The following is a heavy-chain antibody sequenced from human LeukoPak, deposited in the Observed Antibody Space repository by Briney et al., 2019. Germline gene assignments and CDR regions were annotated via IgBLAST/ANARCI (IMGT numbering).Heavy chain of an antibody. D-gene: IGHD3-16*01. CDR3: ARSGGSGFQLDS. Sequence: PSETLSLTCTVPGGSIGPYYWSWLRQPAGKALEWIGRSYTTGSTNYNPSLKSRVTMSLDTSKNQFSLKLSSVTAADTAVYYCARSGGSGFQLDSWGQGTLVTVSS. J-gene: IGHJ4*02. CDR2: SYTTGST. V-gene: IGHV4-4*07. CDR1: GGSIGPYY.